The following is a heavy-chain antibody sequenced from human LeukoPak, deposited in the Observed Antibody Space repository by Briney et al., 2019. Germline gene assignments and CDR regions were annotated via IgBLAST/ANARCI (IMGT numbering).Heavy chain of an antibody. V-gene: IGHV1-46*01. CDR3: ARVPVAVAATPPATDYFDC. J-gene: IGHJ4*02. Sequence: ASVKVSCKASGYTFTSYYVHWVRQAPGQGLEWVGIINPNRGTTSYAETFQGRITMTRDTSISTVYMDLSSLRSEDTAVYYCARVPVAVAATPPATDYFDCWGQGTLVTVSS. CDR2: INPNRGTT. CDR1: GYTFTSYY. D-gene: IGHD2-15*01.